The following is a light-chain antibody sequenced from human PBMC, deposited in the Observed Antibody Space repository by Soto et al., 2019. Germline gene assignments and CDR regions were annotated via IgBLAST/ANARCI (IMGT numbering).Light chain of an antibody. V-gene: IGKV1-6*01. CDR2: EAS. Sequence: AIQMTQSPSSLSASVGDRVTLTCRASQGIGKDLGWYQQKPGEAPKLLIFEASTVQTGVPSRFSGSGSGTDFTLTISSLQPEDFATYFCLQDYNYPRTFGQG. CDR1: QGIGKD. CDR3: LQDYNYPRT. J-gene: IGKJ1*01.